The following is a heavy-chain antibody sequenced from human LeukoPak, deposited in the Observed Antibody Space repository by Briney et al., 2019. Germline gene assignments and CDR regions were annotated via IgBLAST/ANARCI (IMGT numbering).Heavy chain of an antibody. V-gene: IGHV3-49*03. J-gene: IGHJ6*03. Sequence: GGSLRLSCTASGFTFGDYAMSWFREAPGKGLEWVGFIRSKAYGGTTEYAASVKGRFTISRDDSKSIAYLQMNSLKTEDTAVYYCTRAPIFAPLYYYMDVWGKGTTVTASS. CDR3: TRAPIFAPLYYYMDV. CDR1: GFTFGDYA. CDR2: IRSKAYGGTT. D-gene: IGHD3-3*01.